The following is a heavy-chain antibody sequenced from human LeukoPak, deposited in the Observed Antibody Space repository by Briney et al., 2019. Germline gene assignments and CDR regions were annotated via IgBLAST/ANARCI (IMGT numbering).Heavy chain of an antibody. CDR1: GYTFTGYY. Sequence: GASVKVSCKASGYTFTGYYLHWVRQAPGQGLEWMGWINPNSGDTNYAQRFQGRVTMTRDTSISTAYMELSRLTSGDTAVYYCARALPWIQHDYWGQGALVTVSS. V-gene: IGHV1-2*02. J-gene: IGHJ4*02. CDR3: ARALPWIQHDY. D-gene: IGHD5-18*01. CDR2: INPNSGDT.